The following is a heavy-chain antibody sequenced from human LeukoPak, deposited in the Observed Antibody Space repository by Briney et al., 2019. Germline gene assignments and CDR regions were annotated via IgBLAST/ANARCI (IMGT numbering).Heavy chain of an antibody. CDR1: GGSISSSSYY. CDR2: IYYSGST. J-gene: IGHJ4*02. CDR3: ARQQLWAHYFDY. D-gene: IGHD5-18*01. V-gene: IGHV4-39*01. Sequence: SETLSLTCTVSGGSISSSSYYWGWLRQPPGTGLEWIGSIYYSGSTYYNPSLKSRVTISVDTSKNQFSLKLNSVTAADTAVYYCARQQLWAHYFDYWGQGTLVTVSS.